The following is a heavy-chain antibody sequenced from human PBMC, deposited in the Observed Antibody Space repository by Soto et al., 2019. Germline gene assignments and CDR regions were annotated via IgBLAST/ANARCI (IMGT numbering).Heavy chain of an antibody. CDR3: ARNSGGSDTFDY. J-gene: IGHJ4*02. CDR1: GASISDYF. Sequence: SETLSLTCTVSGASISDYFWSWMRQPPGKGLEWIGHIHYTGVGTDYNPSLESRVSMSVDTSKNQFSLKLSSVTAADTAVYYCARNSGGSDTFDYWGQGTLVTVSS. CDR2: IHYTGVGT. V-gene: IGHV4-59*01. D-gene: IGHD2-15*01.